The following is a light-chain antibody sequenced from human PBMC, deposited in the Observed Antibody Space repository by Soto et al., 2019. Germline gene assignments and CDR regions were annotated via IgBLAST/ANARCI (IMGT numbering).Light chain of an antibody. Sequence: EIVLTQSPATLSLSPGDRATLSCRVSQSVSSHLAWYQQKPGQAPRLLIYGASSRATGIPDRFSGSGSGTDFTLTISRLEPEDFAVYYCQQYGSSPPFTFGPGTKVDIK. V-gene: IGKV3-20*01. CDR2: GAS. CDR1: QSVSSH. J-gene: IGKJ3*01. CDR3: QQYGSSPPFT.